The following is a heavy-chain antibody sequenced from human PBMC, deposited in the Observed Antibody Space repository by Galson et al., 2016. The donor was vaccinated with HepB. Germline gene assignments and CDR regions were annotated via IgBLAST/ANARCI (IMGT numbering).Heavy chain of an antibody. CDR3: ARGAGAVPGSPFFY. Sequence: SVKVSCKASGGDFSTYAVTWVRQARGQGLEWMGGIVPILGTTSYAQKFQGRLTVSAEESMTTAFMELSSLTSEDTAVYFCARGAGAVPGSPFFYWGQGTLVTVSP. CDR2: IVPILGTT. J-gene: IGHJ4*02. CDR1: GGDFSTYA. D-gene: IGHD6-19*01. V-gene: IGHV1-69*13.